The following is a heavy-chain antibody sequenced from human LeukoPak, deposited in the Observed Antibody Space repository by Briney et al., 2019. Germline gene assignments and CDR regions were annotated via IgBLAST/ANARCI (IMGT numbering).Heavy chain of an antibody. J-gene: IGHJ5*02. CDR3: ARSSGWFP. D-gene: IGHD6-19*01. CDR1: GFTVSSHY. V-gene: IGHV3-53*01. Sequence: GGSLRLSCAASGFTVSSHYMSWVRQAPGKGLEWVSVIYSVGNTFYADSVKGRFTISRDISKNMLYLQMNNLRAEDTAVYYCARSSGWFPWGQGTLVTVSS. CDR2: IYSVGNT.